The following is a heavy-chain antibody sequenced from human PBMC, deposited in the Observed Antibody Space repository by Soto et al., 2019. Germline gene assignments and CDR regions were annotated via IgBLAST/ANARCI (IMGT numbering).Heavy chain of an antibody. Sequence: GASVXVSFKASWYTFTSYGVILLLEAPGQGLEWMGWISAYNGNTNYAQKLQGRVTMTTDKSTSTAYMELRSLRSDDKAVYYCATVHTQWTDDFDIWGPGTMV. CDR1: WYTFTSYG. D-gene: IGHD6-19*01. J-gene: IGHJ3*02. CDR2: ISAYNGNT. V-gene: IGHV1-18*04. CDR3: ATVHTQWTDDFDI.